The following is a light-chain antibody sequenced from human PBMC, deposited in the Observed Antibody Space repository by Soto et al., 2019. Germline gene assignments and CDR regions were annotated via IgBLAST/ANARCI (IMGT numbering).Light chain of an antibody. CDR3: QTWVIGIQI. Sequence: QLVLTQSPSASASLGASVKLTCTLSSGHSNYAIAWHQQQPEKGPRYLMKLNSDGSHSKGDGIPDRFSGSSSGAERYLTISSLQSEDEADYYCQTWVIGIQIFGGGTKLTVL. J-gene: IGLJ2*01. CDR2: LNSDGSH. V-gene: IGLV4-69*01. CDR1: SGHSNYA.